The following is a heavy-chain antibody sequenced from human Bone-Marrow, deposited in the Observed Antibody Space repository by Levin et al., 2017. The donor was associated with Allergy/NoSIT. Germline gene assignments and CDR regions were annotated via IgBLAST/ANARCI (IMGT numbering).Heavy chain of an antibody. CDR1: GFTFSSYW. CDR2: INSDGSST. CDR3: ARGLISSIAARQRRENWFDP. J-gene: IGHJ5*02. V-gene: IGHV3-74*01. Sequence: PGGSLRLSCAASGFTFSSYWMHWVRQAPGKGLVWVSRINSDGSSTSYADSVKGRFTISRDNAKNTLYLQMNSLRAEDTAVYYCARGLISSIAARQRRENWFDPWGQGTLVTVSS. D-gene: IGHD6-6*01.